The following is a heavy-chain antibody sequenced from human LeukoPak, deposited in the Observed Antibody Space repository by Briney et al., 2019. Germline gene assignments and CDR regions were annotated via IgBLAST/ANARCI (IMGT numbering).Heavy chain of an antibody. CDR2: VLSDEDSQ. Sequence: GGALRLSCAASGFSFTKFAMHWIRQYPGKGLEWVATVLSDEDSQYYADSVKGRFSISRDTSTSTLDLQMNSLRPEDTAVYYCTKDDRFFGSYSDSWGQGTLVTVSS. CDR3: TKDDRFFGSYSDS. J-gene: IGHJ4*02. CDR1: GFSFTKFA. D-gene: IGHD3-3*01. V-gene: IGHV3-30*18.